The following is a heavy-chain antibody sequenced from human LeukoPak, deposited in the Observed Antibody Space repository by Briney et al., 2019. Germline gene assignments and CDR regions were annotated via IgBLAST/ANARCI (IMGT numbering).Heavy chain of an antibody. CDR1: GFTFSSYS. J-gene: IGHJ4*02. V-gene: IGHV3-48*04. CDR2: ISSSSSTI. CDR3: ATEAAAGTLYYFDY. Sequence: PGGSLRLSCAPSGFTFSSYSMNWVRQAPGKGLEWVSYISSSSSTIYYADSVKGRFTISRDNAKKSLYLQMNSLRAEDTAVYYCATEAAAGTLYYFDYWGQGTLVTVSS. D-gene: IGHD6-13*01.